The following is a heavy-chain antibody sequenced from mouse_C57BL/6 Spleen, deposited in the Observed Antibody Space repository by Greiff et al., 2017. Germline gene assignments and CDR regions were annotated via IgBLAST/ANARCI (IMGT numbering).Heavy chain of an antibody. CDR3: ARTGEDYLYAMDY. D-gene: IGHD2-4*01. CDR1: GYTFTSYW. J-gene: IGHJ4*01. V-gene: IGHV1-53*01. Sequence: VQLQQPGTELVKPGASVKLSCKASGYTFTSYWMHWVKQRPGQGLEWIGNINPSNGGTNYNEKFKSKATLTVDKSASTAYMQVSSLTSEDSAVYYCARTGEDYLYAMDYWGQGTSVTVSS. CDR2: INPSNGGT.